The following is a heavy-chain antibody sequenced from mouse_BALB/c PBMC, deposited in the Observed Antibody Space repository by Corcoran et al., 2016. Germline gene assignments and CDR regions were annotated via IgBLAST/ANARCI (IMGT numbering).Heavy chain of an antibody. Sequence: QVQLQQSGPELVKPGASVKISCKASGYSFTSYYIHWVKQRPGQGLEWIGWIFPGSGNTKYNEKFKGKATLTAYTSSSTAYMQLSSLTSEDSAVYFCAKTARATYYFDYWGQGTTLTVSS. D-gene: IGHD3-2*01. V-gene: IGHV1-66*01. J-gene: IGHJ2*01. CDR1: GYSFTSYY. CDR2: IFPGSGNT. CDR3: AKTARATYYFDY.